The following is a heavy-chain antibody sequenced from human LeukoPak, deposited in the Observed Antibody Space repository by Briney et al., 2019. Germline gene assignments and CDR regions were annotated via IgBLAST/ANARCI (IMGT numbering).Heavy chain of an antibody. CDR2: IYSGGST. D-gene: IGHD6-19*01. V-gene: IGHV3-66*01. Sequence: GGSLRLSCAASGFTVSSNYMSWVRQAPGKGLEWVSVIYSGGSTYYADSVKGRFTISRDNSKNTLYLRMNSLRAEDTAVYYCARGRQWLVNDAFDIWGQGTMVTVSS. CDR3: ARGRQWLVNDAFDI. J-gene: IGHJ3*02. CDR1: GFTVSSNY.